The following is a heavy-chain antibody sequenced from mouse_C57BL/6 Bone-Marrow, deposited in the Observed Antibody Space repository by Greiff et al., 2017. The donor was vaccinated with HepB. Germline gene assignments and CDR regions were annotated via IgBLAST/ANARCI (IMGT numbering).Heavy chain of an antibody. CDR1: GFTFSDYY. D-gene: IGHD2-12*01. CDR2: INYDGSST. Sequence: EVQVVESEGGLVQPGSSMKLSCTASGFTFSDYYMAWVRQVPEKGLEWVANINYDGSSTYYLDSLKSRFIISRDNAKNILYLQMSSLKSEDTATYYCARDSSLSYWYFDVWGTGTTVTVSS. CDR3: ARDSSLSYWYFDV. J-gene: IGHJ1*03. V-gene: IGHV5-16*01.